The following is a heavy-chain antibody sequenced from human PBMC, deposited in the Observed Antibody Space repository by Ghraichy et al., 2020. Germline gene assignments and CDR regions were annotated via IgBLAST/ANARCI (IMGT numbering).Heavy chain of an antibody. CDR2: ISYDGSNK. CDR1: GFTFSSYG. D-gene: IGHD6-19*01. Sequence: GESLNISCAASGFTFSSYGMHWVRQAPGKGLEWVAVISYDGSNKYYADSVKGRFTISRDNSKNTLYLQMNSLRAEDTAVYYCAKGDSSGWHAEYFQHWGQGTLVTVSS. J-gene: IGHJ1*01. V-gene: IGHV3-30*18. CDR3: AKGDSSGWHAEYFQH.